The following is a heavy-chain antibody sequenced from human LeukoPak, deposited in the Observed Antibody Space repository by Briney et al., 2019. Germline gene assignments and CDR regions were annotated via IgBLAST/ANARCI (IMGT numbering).Heavy chain of an antibody. CDR3: ARRSSGWYREYFQH. D-gene: IGHD6-19*01. CDR1: GDSISTSSSY. J-gene: IGHJ1*01. CDR2: INHSGST. Sequence: SETLSLTCSVSGDSISTSSSYWGWIRQPPGKGLEWIGEINHSGSTNYNPSLKSRVTISVDTSKNQFSLKLSSVTAADTAVYYCARRSSGWYREYFQHWGQGTLVTVSS. V-gene: IGHV4-39*07.